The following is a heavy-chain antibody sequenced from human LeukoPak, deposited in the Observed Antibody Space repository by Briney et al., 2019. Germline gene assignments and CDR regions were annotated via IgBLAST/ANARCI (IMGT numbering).Heavy chain of an antibody. CDR3: ARVHHSSSWGTDDC. CDR1: GFTFSSYW. Sequence: AGGSLRLSCTASGFTFSSYWMTWVRQAPGKGLEWVANIKEDGSEKYYVGSVRGRFTISRDNDKNSLYLHMNSLRAEDTAVYYCARVHHSSSWGTDDCWGQGTQVTVSS. J-gene: IGHJ4*02. D-gene: IGHD6-13*01. V-gene: IGHV3-7*01. CDR2: IKEDGSEK.